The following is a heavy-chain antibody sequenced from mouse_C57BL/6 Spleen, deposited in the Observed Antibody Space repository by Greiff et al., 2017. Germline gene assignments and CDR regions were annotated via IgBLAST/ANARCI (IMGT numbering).Heavy chain of an antibody. V-gene: IGHV5-16*01. D-gene: IGHD2-4*01. CDR3: ARGPYYDYDETWFAY. Sequence: EVQGVESEGGLVQPGSSMKLSCTASGFTFSDYYMAWVRQVPEKGLEWVANINYDSSSTYYLDSLKSCFIISRDNAKNILYLQMSSLKSEDTATYYCARGPYYDYDETWFAYWGQGTLVTVSA. J-gene: IGHJ3*01. CDR2: INYDSSST. CDR1: GFTFSDYY.